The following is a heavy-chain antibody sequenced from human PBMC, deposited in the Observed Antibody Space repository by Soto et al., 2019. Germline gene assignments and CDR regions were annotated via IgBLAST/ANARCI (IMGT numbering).Heavy chain of an antibody. Sequence: EAQVFESGGGLAQPGGSLRLSCAASGFTFRDSAMNWVRQAPGKGLEWVTAVGAGGGDTYYIDSVKGRFIISRDNSKNMLYLQMNSLRVEDTAVYFCVKCGTSRSRSGLCQWFDPWGQGTLVVVSS. J-gene: IGHJ5*02. D-gene: IGHD3-22*01. V-gene: IGHV3-23*01. CDR3: VKCGTSRSRSGLCQWFDP. CDR1: GFTFRDSA. CDR2: VGAGGGDT.